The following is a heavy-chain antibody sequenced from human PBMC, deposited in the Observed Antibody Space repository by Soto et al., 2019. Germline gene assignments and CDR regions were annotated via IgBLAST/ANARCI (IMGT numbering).Heavy chain of an antibody. CDR2: ISGTSPTT. V-gene: IGHV3-48*02. J-gene: IGHJ4*02. CDR1: GFTFSTYD. CDR3: ARDREGDKDFDS. Sequence: GGSLRLSCAASGFTFSTYDMNWVRQAPGKGLEWISFISGTSPTTSYADSVRGRFTISRDDARNSLYLQMNSLRDDDTAVYYCARDREGDKDFDSWGQGTLVTVSS. D-gene: IGHD2-15*01.